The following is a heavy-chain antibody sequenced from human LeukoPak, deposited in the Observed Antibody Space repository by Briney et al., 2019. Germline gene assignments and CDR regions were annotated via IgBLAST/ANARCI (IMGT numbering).Heavy chain of an antibody. Sequence: QPGGSLRLSCAASGFSFTNYWMSWVRQAPGMGLEWVAIINQDGSERYYVDSVKGRFTVSRDGAKNSLYLQMNSLRVEDTAVYYCARDKITGASTNDYWGQGTLVTVSS. CDR1: GFSFTNYW. CDR3: ARDKITGASTNDY. CDR2: INQDGSER. V-gene: IGHV3-7*01. D-gene: IGHD1-14*01. J-gene: IGHJ4*02.